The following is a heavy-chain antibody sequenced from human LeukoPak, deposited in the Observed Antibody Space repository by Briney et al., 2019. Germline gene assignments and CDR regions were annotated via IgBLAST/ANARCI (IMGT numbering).Heavy chain of an antibody. CDR1: GGSISSSNYY. Sequence: SETLSLTCTVSGGSISSSNYYWGWIRQPPGKGLEWIRSMFYSGSTYYNPSLKSRVTISADMSKNQFSLKLSSVTAADTAVYYCARIDYDILTGYSWGQGTLVTVSS. CDR2: MFYSGST. D-gene: IGHD3-9*01. V-gene: IGHV4-39*01. CDR3: ARIDYDILTGYS. J-gene: IGHJ5*02.